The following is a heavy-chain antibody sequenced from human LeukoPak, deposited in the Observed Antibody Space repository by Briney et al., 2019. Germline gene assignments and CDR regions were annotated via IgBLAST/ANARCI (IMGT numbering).Heavy chain of an antibody. CDR2: IKPDGSEK. D-gene: IGHD6-19*01. J-gene: IGHJ5*02. Sequence: PGGSLSFSCAASGFTFSSYWRSWVPQPPGKGLEWVAHIKPDGSEKNYVDSVKGRFTLFRDDAKNSVYLQMNSLRVEDTAVYYCARDSGSGGPWGQGTPVTVSS. V-gene: IGHV3-7*01. CDR1: GFTFSSYW. CDR3: ARDSGSGGP.